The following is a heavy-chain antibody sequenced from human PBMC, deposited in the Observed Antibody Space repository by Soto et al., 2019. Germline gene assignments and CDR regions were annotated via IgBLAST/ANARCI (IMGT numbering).Heavy chain of an antibody. CDR2: IIPIFGTA. CDR1: GGTFSSYA. CDR3: ARDRSYTTKDYYYYGMDV. D-gene: IGHD1-26*01. V-gene: IGHV1-69*13. J-gene: IGHJ6*02. Sequence: SVKVSCKASGGTFSSYAISWVRQAPGQGLEWMGGIIPIFGTANYAQKFQGRVTITADESTSTAYMELSSLRSEDTAVYYCARDRSYTTKDYYYYGMDVWGQGTTVTVSS.